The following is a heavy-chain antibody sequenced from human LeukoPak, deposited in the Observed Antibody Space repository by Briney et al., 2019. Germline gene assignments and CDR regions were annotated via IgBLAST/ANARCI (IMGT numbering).Heavy chain of an antibody. CDR3: AIDRDYAVIDY. CDR2: NSSSIRYI. J-gene: IGHJ4*02. CDR1: GFTFSSYS. D-gene: IGHD4-17*01. Sequence: PGGSLRHSCAASGFTFSSYSMNWVRQATGKGLGWVAFNSSSIRYIYDAVSVKGRFTSSKDNANNSLYLQINSLRAEDTGVYHCAIDRDYAVIDYGGQGTLVSVSS. V-gene: IGHV3-21*01.